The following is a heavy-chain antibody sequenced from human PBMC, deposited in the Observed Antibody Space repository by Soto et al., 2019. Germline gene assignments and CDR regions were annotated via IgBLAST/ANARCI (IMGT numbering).Heavy chain of an antibody. CDR2: ISGSGGST. J-gene: IGHJ4*02. D-gene: IGHD5-12*01. CDR1: GFTFSSYA. CDR3: EKNMVARPLFDY. Sequence: GGSLRLSCAASGFTFSSYAMSWVGQAPGKGLEWVSAISGSGGSTYYADSVKGRFTISRDNSKNTLYLQMKSLRAEDTAVYYCEKNMVARPLFDYWGQGTLVTVSS. V-gene: IGHV3-23*01.